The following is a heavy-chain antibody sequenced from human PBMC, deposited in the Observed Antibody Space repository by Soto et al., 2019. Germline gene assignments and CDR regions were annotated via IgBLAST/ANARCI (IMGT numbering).Heavy chain of an antibody. D-gene: IGHD2-2*01. V-gene: IGHV3-7*01. Sequence: ESGGGLVQPGGSLRLSCAASGFTFSSYWMSWVRQAPGKGLEWVANIKQDGSEKYYVDSVKGRFTISRDNAKNSLYLQMNGLRTEDTAVYYCARDEARVVPAAMNYYYMDVCGKGTTVTVSS. CDR1: GFTFSSYW. CDR3: ARDEARVVPAAMNYYYMDV. J-gene: IGHJ6*03. CDR2: IKQDGSEK.